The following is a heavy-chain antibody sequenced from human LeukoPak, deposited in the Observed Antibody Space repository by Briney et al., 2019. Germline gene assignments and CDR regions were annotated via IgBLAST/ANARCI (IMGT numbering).Heavy chain of an antibody. J-gene: IGHJ6*02. CDR1: GGSISSSSYY. Sequence: PSETLSLTCTVSGGSISSSSYYWGWIRQPPGKGLEWIGSIYYSGSTYYNPSLKSRVTISVDTSKNQFSLKLSSVTPEDTGVYYCTRDQDGMDVWGQGTTVTVSS. V-gene: IGHV4-39*02. CDR2: IYYSGST. CDR3: TRDQDGMDV.